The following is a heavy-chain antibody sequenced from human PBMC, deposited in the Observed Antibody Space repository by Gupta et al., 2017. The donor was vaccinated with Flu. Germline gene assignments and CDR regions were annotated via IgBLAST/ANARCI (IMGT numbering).Heavy chain of an antibody. J-gene: IGHJ4*02. CDR1: GYTFTSYD. D-gene: IGHD4-17*01. Sequence: QVQLVQSGAEVKKPGASVKVSCKASGYTFTSYDINWVRQATGQGLEWMGWMNPNSGNTGYAQKLQGRVTMTRNTSISTAYMELSRMKSEDTAVYYCAKLLCYGGNSGLSDWGQGTLVTVSS. V-gene: IGHV1-8*01. CDR3: AKLLCYGGNSGLSD. CDR2: MNPNSGNT.